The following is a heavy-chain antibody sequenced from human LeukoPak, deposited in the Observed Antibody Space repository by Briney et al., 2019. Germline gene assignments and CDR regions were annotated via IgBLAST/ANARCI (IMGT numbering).Heavy chain of an antibody. CDR3: ARAPLYYYDSRGYHYERGNYFYGMDV. V-gene: IGHV3-53*01. D-gene: IGHD3-22*01. CDR2: IYNGDTT. Sequence: GGSLRLSCAASGFTFSVYYMSWVRQAPGKGLEWLSVIYNGDTTYYADSVKGRFTISGDNSGNTVNLQMNSLRAEDTAVYYCARAPLYYYDSRGYHYERGNYFYGMDVWGRGTTVIVSS. CDR1: GFTFSVYY. J-gene: IGHJ6*02.